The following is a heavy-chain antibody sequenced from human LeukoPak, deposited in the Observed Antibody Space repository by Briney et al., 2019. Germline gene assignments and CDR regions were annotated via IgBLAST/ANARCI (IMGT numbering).Heavy chain of an antibody. CDR1: VFTFSTYA. CDR3: ATTYTSSWYNY. V-gene: IGHV3-23*01. Sequence: GGSLRLSCAASVFTFSTYAMSWVRQAPAKGLEWVSVISNNGGSTYYADSVKGRFTISRDNSKNTLYLQMNSLRAEDTALYYCATTYTSSWYNYWGQGTPVTVSS. CDR2: ISNNGGST. D-gene: IGHD6-13*01. J-gene: IGHJ4*02.